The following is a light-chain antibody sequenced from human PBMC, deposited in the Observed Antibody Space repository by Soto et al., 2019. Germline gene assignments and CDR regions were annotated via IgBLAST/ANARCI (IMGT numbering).Light chain of an antibody. CDR2: DAS. J-gene: IGKJ4*01. CDR3: QQYINWPLT. V-gene: IGKV3-11*01. CDR1: QSVSNN. Sequence: EIVLTQSPVTLSLSPGERATLSCRASQSVSNNLAWYQQNPGQAPRLLISDASNRATGIPARFSGSGSGTDFTLTISSLEPEDFAVYYCQQYINWPLTFGGGTKVEIK.